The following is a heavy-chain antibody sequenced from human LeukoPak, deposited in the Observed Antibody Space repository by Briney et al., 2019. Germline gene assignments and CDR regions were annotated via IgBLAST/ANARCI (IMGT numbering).Heavy chain of an antibody. CDR2: INPNSGGT. Sequence: GASVKVSCKASGYTFTGYYMHWVRQAPGQGLEWMGWINPNSGGTNYAQKFQGRVTMTRDTSISTAYMELSRLRSDDTAVYYCARDNPVGWFGSYYYYGMDVWGQGTTVTVSS. J-gene: IGHJ6*02. D-gene: IGHD3-10*01. V-gene: IGHV1-2*02. CDR3: ARDNPVGWFGSYYYYGMDV. CDR1: GYTFTGYY.